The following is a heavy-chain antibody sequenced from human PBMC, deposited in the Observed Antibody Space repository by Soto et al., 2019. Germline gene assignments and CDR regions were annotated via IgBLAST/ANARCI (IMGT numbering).Heavy chain of an antibody. CDR2: IYYSGST. CDR1: GGSISSYY. Sequence: SETLSLTCTVSGGSISSYYWSWIRQPPGKGLEWIGYIYYSGSTNYNPSLKSRVTISVDTSKNQFSLKLSSVTAADTAVYYCARRVEVCSSTSCYVRAFDISGQGTMVTVSS. D-gene: IGHD2-2*01. J-gene: IGHJ3*02. CDR3: ARRVEVCSSTSCYVRAFDI. V-gene: IGHV4-59*08.